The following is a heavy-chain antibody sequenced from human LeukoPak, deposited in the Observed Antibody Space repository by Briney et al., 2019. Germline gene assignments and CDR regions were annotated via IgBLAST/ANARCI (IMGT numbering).Heavy chain of an antibody. CDR1: GGSISSGGYY. D-gene: IGHD2-15*01. V-gene: IGHV4-30-2*01. CDR2: IYHSGST. J-gene: IGHJ5*02. Sequence: SETLSLTCTVSGGSISSGGYYWSWIRQPPGKGLEWIGYIYHSGSTYYNPSLKSRVTISVDRSKNQFSLKLSSVTAADTAVYYCASRYCSGGSCYTSNWFDPWGQGTLVTVSS. CDR3: ASRYCSGGSCYTSNWFDP.